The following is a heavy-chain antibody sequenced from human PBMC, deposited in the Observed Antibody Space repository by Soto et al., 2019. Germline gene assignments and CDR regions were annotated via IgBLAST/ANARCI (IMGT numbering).Heavy chain of an antibody. J-gene: IGHJ6*02. CDR1: GGTFSSYA. CDR3: ASYWKGWYSSSWYYYYYGMDV. D-gene: IGHD6-13*01. Sequence: QVQLVQSGAEVKKPGSSVKVSCKASGGTFSSYAISWVRQAPGQGLEWMGGIIPIFGTANYAQKFQGRVTITADESTSTAYMELSSLRSEDTAVYYCASYWKGWYSSSWYYYYYGMDVWGQGTTVTVSS. CDR2: IIPIFGTA. V-gene: IGHV1-69*01.